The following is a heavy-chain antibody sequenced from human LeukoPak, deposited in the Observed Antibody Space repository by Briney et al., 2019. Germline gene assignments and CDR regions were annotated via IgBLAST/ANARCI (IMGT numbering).Heavy chain of an antibody. D-gene: IGHD6-19*01. V-gene: IGHV1-18*01. CDR1: GYTFTTYG. CDR2: ISAYNGNT. CDR3: ARVDSSDRYINWLDP. J-gene: IGHJ5*02. Sequence: ASVKVSCKASGYTFTTYGISWVRQAPGQGLEWMGWISAYNGNTNYARKLQGIVTMTTDTPTSTAYMELRSLRSDDTAVYYCARVDSSDRYINWLDPWGQGTLVTVSS.